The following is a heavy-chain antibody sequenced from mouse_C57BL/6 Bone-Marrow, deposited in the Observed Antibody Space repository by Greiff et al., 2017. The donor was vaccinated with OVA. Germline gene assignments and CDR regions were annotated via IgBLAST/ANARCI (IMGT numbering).Heavy chain of an antibody. CDR2: INPNNGGT. D-gene: IGHD1-1*01. J-gene: IGHJ4*01. V-gene: IGHV1-18*01. CDR3: AREGDGSSPHYYAMDY. Sequence: RVEPGASVKIPCKASGYTFTDYNMDWVKQSHGKSLEWIGDINPNNGGTIYNQKFKGKATLTVDKSSSTAYMELRSLTSEDTAVYYCAREGDGSSPHYYAMDYWGQGTSVTVSS. CDR1: GYTFTDYN.